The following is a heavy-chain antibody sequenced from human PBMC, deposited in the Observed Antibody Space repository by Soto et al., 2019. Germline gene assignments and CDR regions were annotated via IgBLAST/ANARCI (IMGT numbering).Heavy chain of an antibody. CDR2: IYYSGST. J-gene: IGHJ4*02. D-gene: IGHD3-22*01. CDR3: ARDGDYYDSSGYYWRYFDY. Sequence: SETPSLTSPVPGGYIRSGGYYWSWIRQPPGNGPEWIGYIYYSGSTYYNPSLKSRVTISVDTSKNQFSLKLSSVTAADTAVYYCARDGDYYDSSGYYWRYFDYWGQGTLVTVSS. CDR1: GGYIRSGGYY. V-gene: IGHV4-30-4*01.